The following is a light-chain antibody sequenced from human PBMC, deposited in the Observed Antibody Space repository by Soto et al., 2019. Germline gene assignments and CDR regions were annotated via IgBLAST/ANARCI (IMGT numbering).Light chain of an antibody. J-gene: IGKJ5*01. Sequence: ETVMTQSPSTLSGSPGERATLSCRASQSARISLGWYQQKPVQAPRLLIYDVSTRATGVPTRFSGSRSGAEFTLTISSLQSEDFAVYYCQQYNNWPPTFGQGTRLEIK. V-gene: IGKV3-15*01. CDR3: QQYNNWPPT. CDR2: DVS. CDR1: QSARIS.